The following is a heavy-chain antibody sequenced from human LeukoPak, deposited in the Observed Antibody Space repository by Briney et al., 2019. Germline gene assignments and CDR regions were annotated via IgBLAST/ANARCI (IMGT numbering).Heavy chain of an antibody. CDR1: GFTFSSYG. Sequence: GGSLRLSCAASGFTFSSYGMSWVRQAPGKGLEWVPAISGSGGSTYYADSVKGRFTISRDNSKNTLYLQMNSLRAEDTAVYYCAKDYGYGNVSWFDPWGQGTLVTVSS. V-gene: IGHV3-23*01. CDR3: AKDYGYGNVSWFDP. D-gene: IGHD5-18*01. J-gene: IGHJ5*02. CDR2: ISGSGGST.